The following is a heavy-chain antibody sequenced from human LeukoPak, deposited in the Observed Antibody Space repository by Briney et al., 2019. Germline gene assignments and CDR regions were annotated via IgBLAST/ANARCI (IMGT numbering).Heavy chain of an antibody. J-gene: IGHJ5*02. CDR1: GGSFSGYY. CDR3: ARGADKGWFDP. V-gene: IGHV4-34*01. Sequence: SETLSLTCAVYGGSFSGYYWSWIRQPPGKGLEWIGETNHSGSTNYNPSLKSRVTISVDTSKNQFSLKLSSVTAADTAVYYCARGADKGWFDPWGQGTLVTVPS. CDR2: TNHSGST. D-gene: IGHD3-9*01.